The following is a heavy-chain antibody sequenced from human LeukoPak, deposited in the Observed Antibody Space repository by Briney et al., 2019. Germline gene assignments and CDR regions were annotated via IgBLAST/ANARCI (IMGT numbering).Heavy chain of an antibody. V-gene: IGHV4-34*01. J-gene: IGHJ6*03. D-gene: IGHD2-2*02. CDR3: ARGPPRYTNYYYYMEV. Sequence: SETLSLTCAVYGGSFSGYYWSWIRQPPGKGLEWIGEINHSGSTNYNPSLKRRVTISVDTSKNQFSLKLSSVTAADTAVYYCARGPPRYTNYYYYMEVWGKGTTVTVSS. CDR1: GGSFSGYY. CDR2: INHSGST.